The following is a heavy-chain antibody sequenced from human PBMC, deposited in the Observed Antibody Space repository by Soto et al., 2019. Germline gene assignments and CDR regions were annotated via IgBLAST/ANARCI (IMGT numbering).Heavy chain of an antibody. CDR1: GGTFGSYA. J-gene: IGHJ6*01. CDR2: IIPILNSP. Sequence: QVQLVQSGAEVKKPGSSVKVSCKASGGTFGSYAITWVRRAPGQGLEWLGGIIPILNSPAYAQKFQARVVITADEITNTAYMELNSLRFDDTAVYYCPREAPYRTSATCPKSYDMDVWGQGTTVTVAS. CDR3: PREAPYRTSATCPKSYDMDV. D-gene: IGHD1-26*01. V-gene: IGHV1-69*01.